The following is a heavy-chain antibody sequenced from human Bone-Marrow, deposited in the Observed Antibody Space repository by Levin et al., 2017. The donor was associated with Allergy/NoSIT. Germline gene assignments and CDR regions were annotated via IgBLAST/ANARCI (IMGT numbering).Heavy chain of an antibody. Sequence: SETLSLTCTVSGGSISSDYFWTWIRQPPGKGLEWIGHIFSSGFTSYNPSFRSRVSTSLDTSNNQFSLKLNSVTAADTAVYYCTRRRGDGGHDSSNWYYDVWGRGTLVTVLS. CDR1: GGSISSDYF. V-gene: IGHV4-30-4*01. J-gene: IGHJ2*01. CDR2: IFSSGFT. CDR3: TRRRGDGGHDSSNWYYDV. D-gene: IGHD5-24*01.